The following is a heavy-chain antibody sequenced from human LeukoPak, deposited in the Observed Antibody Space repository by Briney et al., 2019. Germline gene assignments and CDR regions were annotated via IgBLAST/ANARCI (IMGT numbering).Heavy chain of an antibody. CDR1: GYTFTSYG. CDR2: ISAYNGNT. Sequence: ASVKVSCKASGYTFTSYGISWVRQAPGQGLEWMGWISAYNGNTNYAQKLQSRVTMTTDTSTSTAYMELRSLRSDDTAVYYYARDNSAGGYDAPGYFDYWGQGTLVTVSS. D-gene: IGHD5-12*01. J-gene: IGHJ4*02. V-gene: IGHV1-18*04. CDR3: ARDNSAGGYDAPGYFDY.